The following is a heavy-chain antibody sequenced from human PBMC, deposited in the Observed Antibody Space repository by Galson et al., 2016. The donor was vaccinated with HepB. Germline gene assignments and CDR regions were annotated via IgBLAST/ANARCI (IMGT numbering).Heavy chain of an antibody. V-gene: IGHV3-7*03. J-gene: IGHJ4*02. CDR3: ASRSDGVPYH. CDR2: IKQDGSEK. CDR1: GLSLSTYW. D-gene: IGHD4-17*01. Sequence: SLRLSCAASGLSLSTYWMIWVRQAPGKGLEWVANIKQDGSEKYYVDSAKGRFTISRDNSKNSLYLQMNSLRAEDTAVYYCASRSDGVPYHLGQGTLVTVSS.